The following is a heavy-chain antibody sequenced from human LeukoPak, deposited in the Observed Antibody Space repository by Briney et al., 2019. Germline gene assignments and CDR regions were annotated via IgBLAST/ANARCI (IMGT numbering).Heavy chain of an antibody. V-gene: IGHV4-39*02. CDR2: MYFSGTT. CDR1: GVPISSRSYY. D-gene: IGHD3-22*01. J-gene: IGHJ3*02. CDR3: ARSRYYYDSSGYYSEAFDI. Sequence: SETLSLTCSVSGVPISSRSYYWGWIRQPPGKGLEWIGSMYFSGTTYYNPSLKSRVTMSVHTPENHLSLKLSSVTAADTAVYYCARSRYYYDSSGYYSEAFDIWGQGTMVTVSS.